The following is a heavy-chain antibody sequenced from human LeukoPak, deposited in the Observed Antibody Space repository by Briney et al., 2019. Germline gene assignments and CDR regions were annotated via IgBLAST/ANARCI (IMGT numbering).Heavy chain of an antibody. D-gene: IGHD1-26*01. J-gene: IGHJ4*02. CDR2: ISCSGTT. CDR3: ASSGSYHSFPN. Sequence: PSETLSLTCTVSGGSISSRNYYWGWLRQPPGMGLEWSGSISCSGTTCYNPSLKSRVSINVDTSKNQFSLYLSSVTAADTAVYYCASSGSYHSFPNRGQGTLVTVSS. V-gene: IGHV4-39*01. CDR1: GGSISSRNYY.